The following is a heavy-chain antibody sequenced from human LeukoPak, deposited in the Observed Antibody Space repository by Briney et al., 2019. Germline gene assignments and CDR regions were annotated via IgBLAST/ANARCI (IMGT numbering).Heavy chain of an antibody. D-gene: IGHD3-9*01. CDR2: IKSKTDGGTT. CDR3: TTDPYPPLLRYFVWFPPPLGY. J-gene: IGHJ4*02. V-gene: IGHV3-15*01. CDR1: GFTFSNAW. Sequence: GGSLRLSCAASGFTFSNAWMSWVRQAPGKGLEWVGRIKSKTDGGTTDYAAPVKGRFTISRDDSKNTLYLQMNSLKTEDTAVYYCTTDPYPPLLRYFVWFPPPLGYWGQGTLVTVSS.